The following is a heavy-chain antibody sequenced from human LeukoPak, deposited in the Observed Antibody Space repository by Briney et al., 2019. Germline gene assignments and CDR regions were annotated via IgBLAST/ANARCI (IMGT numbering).Heavy chain of an antibody. CDR2: ISGSGDNT. CDR3: AKWKYSNSGIDDY. J-gene: IGHJ4*02. CDR1: GFTFSSYA. Sequence: GESLRLTCAASGFTFSSYAMSWVRQVPGKGLEWVSVISGSGDNTYYADSVKGRFTISRDNSKNMLYLQMNSLRAEDTAVYYCAKWKYSNSGIDDYWGQGTLVTVSS. V-gene: IGHV3-23*01. D-gene: IGHD6-6*01.